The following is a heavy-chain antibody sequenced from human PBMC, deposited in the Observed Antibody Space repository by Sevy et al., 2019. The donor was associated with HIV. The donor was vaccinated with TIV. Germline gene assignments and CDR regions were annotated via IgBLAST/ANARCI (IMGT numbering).Heavy chain of an antibody. V-gene: IGHV3-53*01. CDR3: ARLNVYYFDSSGYYTTGNAFDI. D-gene: IGHD3-22*01. Sequence: GGSLRLSCAASGFTVSNSYMSWVRQAPGKGLQWVSIIYRGDSTNCADPVKGRFTISRDNSKNTLYLEMNNLRAEDTAVYYCARLNVYYFDSSGYYTTGNAFDIWGQGTLVTVSS. J-gene: IGHJ3*02. CDR1: GFTVSNSY. CDR2: IYRGDST.